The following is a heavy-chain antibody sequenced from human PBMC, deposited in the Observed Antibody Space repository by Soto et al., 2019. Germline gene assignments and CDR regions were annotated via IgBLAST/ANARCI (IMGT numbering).Heavy chain of an antibody. CDR3: ARGIAVAGTSRIHYYYYMDV. Sequence: GGSLRLSCAASGFTFSSYWMHWVRQAPGKGLVWVSRINSDGSSTSYADSVKGRFTISRDNAKNTLYLQMNSLRAEETAVYYCARGIAVAGTSRIHYYYYMDVWGKGTTVTVSS. V-gene: IGHV3-74*01. D-gene: IGHD6-19*01. CDR2: INSDGSST. CDR1: GFTFSSYW. J-gene: IGHJ6*03.